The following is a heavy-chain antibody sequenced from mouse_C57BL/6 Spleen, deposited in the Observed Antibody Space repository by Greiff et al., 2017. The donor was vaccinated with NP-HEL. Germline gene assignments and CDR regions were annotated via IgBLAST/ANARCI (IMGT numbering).Heavy chain of an antibody. CDR2: ISYDGSN. J-gene: IGHJ4*01. Sequence: VQLQESGPGLVKPSQSLSLTCSVTGYSITSGYYWNWIRQFPGNKLEWMGYISYDGSNNYNPSLKNRISITRDTSKNQFFLKLNSVTTEDTATYYCARDTGYAMDYWGQGTSVTVSS. CDR3: ARDTGYAMDY. D-gene: IGHD1-1*01. CDR1: GYSITSGYY. V-gene: IGHV3-6*01.